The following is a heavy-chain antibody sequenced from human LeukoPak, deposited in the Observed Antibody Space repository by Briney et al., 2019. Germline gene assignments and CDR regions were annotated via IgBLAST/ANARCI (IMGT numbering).Heavy chain of an antibody. V-gene: IGHV4-34*01. CDR3: ARGGPMVATLDY. D-gene: IGHD5-12*01. CDR1: GGSFSGYY. J-gene: IGHJ4*02. CDR2: INHSGST. Sequence: SETLSLTCAVYGGSFSGYYWSWIRQPPGKGLEWIGEINHSGSTNDNPSLKSRVTISVDTSKNQFSLKLSSVPAADTAVYYCARGGPMVATLDYWGQGTLVTVSS.